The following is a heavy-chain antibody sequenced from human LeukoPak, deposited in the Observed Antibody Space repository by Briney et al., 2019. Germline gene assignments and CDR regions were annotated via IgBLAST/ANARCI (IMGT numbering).Heavy chain of an antibody. Sequence: SETLPLTCTVSGGSISSSIYYWGWIRQPPGKGLEWIGSIYYSGSSYYNPSLKSRVTISVDTSKNQFSLKLSSVTAADTAVYYCARSPNSGYDPFDYWGQGTLVTVSS. V-gene: IGHV4-39*01. D-gene: IGHD5-12*01. J-gene: IGHJ4*02. CDR3: ARSPNSGYDPFDY. CDR2: IYYSGSS. CDR1: GGSISSSIYY.